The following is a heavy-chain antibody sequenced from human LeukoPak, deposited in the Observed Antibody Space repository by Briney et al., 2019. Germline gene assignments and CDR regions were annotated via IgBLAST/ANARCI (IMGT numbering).Heavy chain of an antibody. D-gene: IGHD6-19*01. CDR3: ARGRLLSSGWSAEYFQH. V-gene: IGHV3-23*01. CDR1: GFTFSIHG. J-gene: IGHJ1*01. Sequence: PGGTLRLSCAASGFTFSIHGMNWVRQGPGKGLEWVSGITGSGGSTYYADSVKGRFTISRDNSKNTVYLQMNSLRAEDTAVYYCARGRLLSSGWSAEYFQHWGQGTLVTVSS. CDR2: ITGSGGST.